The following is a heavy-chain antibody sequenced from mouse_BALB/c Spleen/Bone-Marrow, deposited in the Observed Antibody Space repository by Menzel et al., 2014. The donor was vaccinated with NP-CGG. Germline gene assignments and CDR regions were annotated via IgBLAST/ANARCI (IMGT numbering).Heavy chain of an antibody. J-gene: IGHJ3*01. CDR3: AGSGGNYVAWFVY. V-gene: IGHV1-69*02. CDR1: GYTFTRYW. CDR2: IDPSDSET. D-gene: IGHD2-1*01. Sequence: MQLQQSGAEVVKPGAPVKLSCKASGYTFTRYWMHWVRQRPGRGLEWIGKIDPSDSETHYNHEFKDKATLTVDKSSSTAYIQLSSLTSEDSAVYFCAGSGGNYVAWFVYWGQGTLVTVSP.